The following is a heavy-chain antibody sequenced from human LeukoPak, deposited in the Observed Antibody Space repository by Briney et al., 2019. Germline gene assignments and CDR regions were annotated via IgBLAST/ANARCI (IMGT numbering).Heavy chain of an antibody. D-gene: IGHD1-1*01. Sequence: GGSLRLSCAASGFTFTNAWMSWVRQAPGKGLEWIGRIKSKTDGGTTDYAAPVKGRFTISRDDSENTLYLQMNSLKTEDTAVYFCTTETNWYFDLWGRGALVTVSS. CDR1: GFTFTNAW. CDR3: TTETNWYFDL. CDR2: IKSKTDGGTT. J-gene: IGHJ2*01. V-gene: IGHV3-15*01.